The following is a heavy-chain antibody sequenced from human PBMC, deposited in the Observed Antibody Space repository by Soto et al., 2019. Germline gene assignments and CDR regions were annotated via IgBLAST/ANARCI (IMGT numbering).Heavy chain of an antibody. J-gene: IGHJ4*02. D-gene: IGHD5-18*01. CDR2: IIPSFNRP. Sequence: QVQLVQSGAEVKKPGSSVKVSCKASGGTFSSFVISWVRQAPGQGPEWMGGIIPSFNRPNYAQKFQGRVTITADESTTTSYTELSSLRSGDTAVYYFATSKVGYSFGSPFDFWGKGTLVTVSS. V-gene: IGHV1-69*01. CDR3: ATSKVGYSFGSPFDF. CDR1: GGTFSSFV.